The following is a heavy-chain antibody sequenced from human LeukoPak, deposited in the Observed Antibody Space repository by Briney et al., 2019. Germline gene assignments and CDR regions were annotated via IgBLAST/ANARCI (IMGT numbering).Heavy chain of an antibody. CDR1: GFTFSSYS. Sequence: GGSLRLSCAASGFTFSSYSMNWVRQAPGKGLEWVANIKQDGSEKYYVDSVKGRFTISRDNAKNSLYLQMNSLRAEDTAVYYCARSARSSEYSSSIWFDPWGQGTLVTVSS. CDR3: ARSARSSEYSSSIWFDP. CDR2: IKQDGSEK. V-gene: IGHV3-7*01. D-gene: IGHD6-6*01. J-gene: IGHJ5*02.